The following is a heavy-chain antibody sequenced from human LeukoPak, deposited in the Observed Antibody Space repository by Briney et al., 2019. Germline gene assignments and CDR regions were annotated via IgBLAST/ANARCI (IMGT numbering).Heavy chain of an antibody. CDR3: ASSHMLQYCTRTNCGKEFDS. D-gene: IGHD2-2*01. V-gene: IGHV4-59*01. CDR1: GGSINYYY. J-gene: IGHJ4*02. Sequence: PSETLSLTCTVSGGSINYYYWSWVRQPPGKGMEWLGYIYYTGSTKYSPSVQSRVILSLDTSKNQVSLKLRSMTALDTAVYYCASSHMLQYCTRTNCGKEFDSWGPGIQVTVSS. CDR2: IYYTGST.